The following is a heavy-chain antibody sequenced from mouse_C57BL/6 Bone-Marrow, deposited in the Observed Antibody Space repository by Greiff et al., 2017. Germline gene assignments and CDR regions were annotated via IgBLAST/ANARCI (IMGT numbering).Heavy chain of an antibody. CDR1: GFSLSTSGMG. CDR2: IYWDDDK. Sequence: QVTLKVSGPGILQSSQTLSLTCSFSGFSLSTSGMGVSWIRQPSGKGLEWLAHIYWDDDKRYNPSLKSRLTIAQDTSRNQVFLKITSVDTADTATYYCARRGFSYDYDPYAMDYWGQGTSVTVSS. J-gene: IGHJ4*01. D-gene: IGHD2-4*01. V-gene: IGHV8-12*01. CDR3: ARRGFSYDYDPYAMDY.